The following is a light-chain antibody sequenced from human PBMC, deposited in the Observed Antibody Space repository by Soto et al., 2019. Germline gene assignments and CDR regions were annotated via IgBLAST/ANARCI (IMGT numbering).Light chain of an antibody. CDR3: QQYNNWPPVT. CDR2: GAS. Sequence: EIVLTQSPGTLSLSPGERATLSCRASQSVSSRYLAWYQQKPGQAPRLLIYGASTRATGIPARFSGSGSGTEFTLTISSLQSEDFALYYCQQYNNWPPVTFGQGTRLEI. V-gene: IGKV3-15*01. CDR1: QSVSSRY. J-gene: IGKJ5*01.